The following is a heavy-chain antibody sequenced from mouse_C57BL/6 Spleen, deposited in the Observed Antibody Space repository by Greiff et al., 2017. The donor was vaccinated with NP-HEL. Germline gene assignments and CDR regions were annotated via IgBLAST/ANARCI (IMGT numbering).Heavy chain of an antibody. CDR3: ARGDTTVVATDYYAMDY. J-gene: IGHJ4*01. CDR2: ISYDGSN. D-gene: IGHD1-1*01. V-gene: IGHV3-6*01. CDR1: GYSITSGYY. Sequence: ESGPGLVKPSQSLSLTCSVTGYSITSGYYWNWIRQFPGNKLEWMGYISYDGSNNYNPSLKNRISITRDTSKNQFFLKLNSVTTEDTATYYCARGDTTVVATDYYAMDYWGQGTSVTVSS.